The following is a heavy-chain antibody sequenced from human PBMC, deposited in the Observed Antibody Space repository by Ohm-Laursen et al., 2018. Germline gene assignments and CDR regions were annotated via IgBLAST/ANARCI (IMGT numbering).Heavy chain of an antibody. D-gene: IGHD3-10*01. Sequence: SLRLSCTASGFTFSDYYMSWVRQAPGTGLEWVSYTSSSGSTIYYADSVKGRFTISRDNAKNSLYLQMNSLRAEDTAVYYCARVRGQYHGSGGSFDAWGQGTLVTVSS. CDR1: GFTFSDYY. CDR2: TSSSGSTI. V-gene: IGHV3-11*04. CDR3: ARVRGQYHGSGGSFDA. J-gene: IGHJ5*02.